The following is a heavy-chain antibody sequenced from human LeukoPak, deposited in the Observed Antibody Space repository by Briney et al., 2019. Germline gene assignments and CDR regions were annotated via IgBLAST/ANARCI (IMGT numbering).Heavy chain of an antibody. CDR1: GFSFDDYA. V-gene: IGHV3-43*02. CDR3: AKDTGITPSGISGFFDF. Sequence: GGSLRLSSAASGFSFDDYAMHWVRQAPGKGLEWVSLISGDGDSTYYADSVKGRFTISRDNSKDSLYLQMNSLRTEDTALYYCAKDTGITPSGISGFFDFWGQGTLVTVSS. J-gene: IGHJ4*02. D-gene: IGHD6-13*01. CDR2: ISGDGDST.